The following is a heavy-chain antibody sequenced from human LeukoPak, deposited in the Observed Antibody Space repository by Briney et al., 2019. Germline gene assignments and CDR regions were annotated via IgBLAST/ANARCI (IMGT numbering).Heavy chain of an antibody. CDR1: GGSICSYY. V-gene: IGHV4-4*09. CDR2: IYTGGST. J-gene: IGHJ6*03. CDR3: ARGLYDFWSGYYRYYYYYYMDV. Sequence: PSETLSLTCTVSGGSICSYYWSWIRQPPGKGLEWIGYIYTGGSTNYNPSLKSRVTISVDTSKNQFSLKLSSVTAADTAVYYCARGLYDFWSGYYRYYYYYYMDVWGKGTTVTVSS. D-gene: IGHD3-3*01.